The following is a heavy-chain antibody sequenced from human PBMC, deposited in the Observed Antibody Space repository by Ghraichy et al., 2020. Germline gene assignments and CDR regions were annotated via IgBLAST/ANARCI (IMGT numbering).Heavy chain of an antibody. D-gene: IGHD3-22*01. V-gene: IGHV4-34*01. CDR3: ARDYYYDSSAHDAFDI. J-gene: IGHJ3*02. CDR2: INHSGST. CDR1: GGSFSGYY. Sequence: TLSLTCAVYGGSFSGYYWSWIRQPPGKGLEWIGEINHSGSTNYNPSLKSRVTISVDTSKNQFSLKLSSVTAADTAVYYCARDYYYDSSAHDAFDIWGQGTMVTVSS.